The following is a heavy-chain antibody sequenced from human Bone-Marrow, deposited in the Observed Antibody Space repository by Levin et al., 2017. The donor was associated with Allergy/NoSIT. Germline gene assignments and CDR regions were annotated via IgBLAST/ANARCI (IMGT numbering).Heavy chain of an antibody. CDR1: GFTFSSYW. V-gene: IGHV3-7*01. J-gene: IGHJ2*01. D-gene: IGHD4-23*01. CDR3: ARAVVGYFDL. Sequence: GESLKISCAASGFTFSSYWMSWVRQAPGKGLEWVANIKQDGSDKYYVDSMEGRFSISRDNAKNSLCLQMNSLRVDDTAVYFCARAVVGYFDLWGRGTLVTVSS. CDR2: IKQDGSDK.